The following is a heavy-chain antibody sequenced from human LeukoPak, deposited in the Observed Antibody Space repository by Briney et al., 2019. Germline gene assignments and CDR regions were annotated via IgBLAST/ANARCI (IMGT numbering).Heavy chain of an antibody. V-gene: IGHV4-39*07. CDR3: ARVTNILTGYYTYQGPDY. D-gene: IGHD3-9*01. CDR2: IYYSGST. CDR1: GGSITNYY. Sequence: SETLSLTCTVSGGSITNYYWGWIRQPPGKGLEWIGSIYYSGSTYYNPSLKSRVTISVDTSKNQFSLKLSSVTAADTAVYYCARVTNILTGYYTYQGPDYWGQGTLVTVSS. J-gene: IGHJ4*02.